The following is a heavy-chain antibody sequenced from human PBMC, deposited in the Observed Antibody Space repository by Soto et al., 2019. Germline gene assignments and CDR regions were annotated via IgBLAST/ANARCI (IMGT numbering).Heavy chain of an antibody. CDR3: ARDSYYDFWSGYYAYGMDV. CDR2: TNPNSGGT. CDR1: GYTFTGYY. J-gene: IGHJ6*02. V-gene: IGHV1-2*02. D-gene: IGHD3-3*01. Sequence: ASLKVSCKASGYTFTGYYMHWVRQAPGQGLEWMGWTNPNSGGTNYAQKFQGRVTMTRDTSISTAYMELSRLRSDDTAVYYCARDSYYDFWSGYYAYGMDVWGQGTTVTVSS.